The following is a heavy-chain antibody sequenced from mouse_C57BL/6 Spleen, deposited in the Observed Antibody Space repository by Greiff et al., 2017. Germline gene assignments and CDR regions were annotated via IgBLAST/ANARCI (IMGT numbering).Heavy chain of an antibody. D-gene: IGHD2-4*01. CDR3: VQGRDDYDGKDAMDY. V-gene: IGHV1-52*01. Sequence: QVQLQQPGAELVRPGSSVKLSCKASGYTFTSYWMHWVKQRPIQGLEWIGNIDPSDSETHYNQKFKDKATLTVDKSTSTAYRQLSRLTSEDSAVYYCVQGRDDYDGKDAMDYWGQGTSVTVSS. CDR2: IDPSDSET. J-gene: IGHJ4*01. CDR1: GYTFTSYW.